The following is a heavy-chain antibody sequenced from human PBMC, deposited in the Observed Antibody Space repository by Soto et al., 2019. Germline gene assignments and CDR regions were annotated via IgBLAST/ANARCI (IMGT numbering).Heavy chain of an antibody. CDR3: GRGGSGYDFDDYYYGMDV. J-gene: IGHJ6*02. CDR1: GGTFSSYA. CDR2: IIPIFGTA. D-gene: IGHD5-12*01. Sequence: SVKVSCKASGGTFSSYAISWVRQAPGQGLEWMGGIIPIFGTANYAQKFQGRVTITADESTSTAYMELSSLRSEDTAVYYCGRGGSGYDFDDYYYGMDVWGQGTTVTVS. V-gene: IGHV1-69*13.